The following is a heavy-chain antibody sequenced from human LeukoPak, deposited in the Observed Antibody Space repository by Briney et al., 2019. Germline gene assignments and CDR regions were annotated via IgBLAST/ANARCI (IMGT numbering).Heavy chain of an antibody. CDR3: AKDRRRFWSGYLDY. J-gene: IGHJ3*01. V-gene: IGHV3-23*01. Sequence: GGSLRLSCAASGFSLSNYAMSWVRQAPGKGLEWVSGISDSGGTTYYADSVKGRFTISRDNSKNTLYLQMNSLTAEDTAVYYCAKDRRRFWSGYLDYWGQGTMVTVSP. CDR1: GFSLSNYA. D-gene: IGHD3-3*01. CDR2: ISDSGGTT.